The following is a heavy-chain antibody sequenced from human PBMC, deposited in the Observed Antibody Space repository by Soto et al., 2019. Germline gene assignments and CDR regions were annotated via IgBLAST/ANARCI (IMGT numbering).Heavy chain of an antibody. J-gene: IGHJ5*02. CDR3: AKDYSSSWTYNWFDP. V-gene: IGHV3-23*01. CDR2: ISGSGGST. Sequence: GGSLRLSCAASGFTFSSYAMSWVRQAPGKGLKWVSAISGSGGSTYYADSVKGRFTISRDNSKNTLYLQMNSLRAEDTAVYYCAKDYSSSWTYNWFDPWGQGTLVTVSS. D-gene: IGHD6-13*01. CDR1: GFTFSSYA.